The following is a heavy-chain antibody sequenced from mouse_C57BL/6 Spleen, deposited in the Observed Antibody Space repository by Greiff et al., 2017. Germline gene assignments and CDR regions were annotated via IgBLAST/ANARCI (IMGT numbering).Heavy chain of an antibody. V-gene: IGHV1-22*01. Sequence: EVQLQQSGPELVKPGASVKMSCKASGYTFTDYNMHWVKQSHGKSLEWIGYINPNNGGTSYNQKFKGKATLTVNKSSSTAYMELRSLTSEDSAVYYCAREFWEEDYYAMDYWGQGTSVTVSS. CDR3: AREFWEEDYYAMDY. CDR1: GYTFTDYN. D-gene: IGHD4-1*01. J-gene: IGHJ4*01. CDR2: INPNNGGT.